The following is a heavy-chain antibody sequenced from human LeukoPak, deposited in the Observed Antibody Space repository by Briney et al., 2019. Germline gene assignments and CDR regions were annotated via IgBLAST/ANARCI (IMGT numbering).Heavy chain of an antibody. V-gene: IGHV5-51*01. Sequence: GESLKISCKGSGYNFANDWIGWVRQMPGKDLEWMGIIYPGDSDTIYSPSFQGQVTISADKSISTAYLQWSSLKASDTAMYYCARQESEMTTPANRYFDSWGQGTLVTVSS. J-gene: IGHJ4*02. D-gene: IGHD5-24*01. CDR3: ARQESEMTTPANRYFDS. CDR2: IYPGDSDT. CDR1: GYNFANDW.